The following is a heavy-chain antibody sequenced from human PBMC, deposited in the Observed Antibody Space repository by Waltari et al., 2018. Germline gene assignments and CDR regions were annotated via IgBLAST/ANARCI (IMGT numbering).Heavy chain of an antibody. CDR2: IWSDGTNE. Sequence: QVQLVESGGGVVQPGRSLRLSWAASGFTFSNYGMHWVRQVPGQGLEWVALIWSDGTNEKYAGSVKGRFTISRDNSKNTLYLQMNGLRAEDTAVYYCARSPSYYCSTASCHLDYWGQGTLVTVSS. V-gene: IGHV3-33*01. CDR3: ARSPSYYCSTASCHLDY. CDR1: GFTFSNYG. D-gene: IGHD2-2*01. J-gene: IGHJ4*02.